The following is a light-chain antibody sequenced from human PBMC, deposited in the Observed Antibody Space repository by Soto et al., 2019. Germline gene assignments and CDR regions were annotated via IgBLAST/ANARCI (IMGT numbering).Light chain of an antibody. CDR2: EGS. V-gene: IGLV2-23*01. CDR3: CSYAGSSTVV. Sequence: QSALTQPASVSGSPGQSITISCTGTSGDVGSYNLVSWYQQHPGKAPKLMIYEGSKRPSGVSNRFSGSKSGNTASLTISGLQAEDGAEYYCCSYAGSSTVVFGGGTKLTVL. J-gene: IGLJ2*01. CDR1: SGDVGSYNL.